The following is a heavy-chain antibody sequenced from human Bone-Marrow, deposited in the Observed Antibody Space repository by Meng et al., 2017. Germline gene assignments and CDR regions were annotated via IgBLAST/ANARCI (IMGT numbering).Heavy chain of an antibody. CDR2: VYRECYG. Sequence: ESLKTPRAASWFTVSNYFMGRVRQAPGKGLEWVSIVYRECYGDYVESLECRFTISSDNSKNMLYLQMNNLRAEVTAVYWCGASSLGWGPVAFDIWGHGRMVTVSS. CDR3: GASSLGWGPVAFDI. V-gene: IGHV3-53*01. J-gene: IGHJ3*02. CDR1: WFTVSNYF. D-gene: IGHD7-27*01.